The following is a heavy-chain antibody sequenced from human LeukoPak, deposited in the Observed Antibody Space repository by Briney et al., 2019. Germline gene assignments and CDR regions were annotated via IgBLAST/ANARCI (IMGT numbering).Heavy chain of an antibody. CDR3: ARDSPPAVPVGRYCTSTTCYAPLGY. D-gene: IGHD2-2*01. CDR1: GYTFTSYA. J-gene: IGHJ4*02. CDR2: INTNTGDP. V-gene: IGHV7-4-1*02. Sequence: ASVKVSCKASGYTFTSYAMNWVRQAPGQGLEWMGWINTNTGDPTYAQGFTGRFVFSLDTPVTTAYLQISSLKAEDTAVYYCARDSPPAVPVGRYCTSTTCYAPLGYWGQGTLVTVSS.